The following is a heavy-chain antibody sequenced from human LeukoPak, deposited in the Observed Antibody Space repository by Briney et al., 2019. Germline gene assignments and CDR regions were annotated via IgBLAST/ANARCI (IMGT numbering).Heavy chain of an antibody. D-gene: IGHD6-13*01. J-gene: IGHJ5*02. V-gene: IGHV4-4*07. CDR3: ASYGDPLAAANNWFDP. Sequence: PSETLSLTCTVSGGSISSYYWSWIRQPAGKGLEWIGRIYTSGSTNYNPSLKSRVTISVDTSKNQFSLKLSSVTAADTAVYYCASYGDPLAAANNWFDPWGQGTLVTVSS. CDR1: GGSISSYY. CDR2: IYTSGST.